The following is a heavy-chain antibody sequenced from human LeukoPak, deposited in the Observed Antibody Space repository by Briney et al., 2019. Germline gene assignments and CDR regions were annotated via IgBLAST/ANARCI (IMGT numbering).Heavy chain of an antibody. CDR2: MNPNSGNT. Sequence: GASVKVSCKASGYTFTSYDINWVRQATGQGLEWMGWMNPNSGNTGYAQKFQGRVTMTRNTSISTAYMELSSLRSEDTAVCYCARGSPGTGYFDYWGQGTLVTVSS. V-gene: IGHV1-8*01. CDR3: ARGSPGTGYFDY. D-gene: IGHD3-10*01. J-gene: IGHJ4*02. CDR1: GYTFTSYD.